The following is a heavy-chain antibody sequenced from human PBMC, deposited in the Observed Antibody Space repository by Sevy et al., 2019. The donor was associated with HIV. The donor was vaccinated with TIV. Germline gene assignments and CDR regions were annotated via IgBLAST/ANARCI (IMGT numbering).Heavy chain of an antibody. J-gene: IGHJ3*02. CDR1: GYTFTSYG. Sequence: ASVKVSCKASGYTFTSYGISWVRQAPGQGLEWMGWISAYNGNTNYAQKLQGRVTMTTDTSTSTAYMELRSLRSDDTAVYYCARSELNLYPKDAFDIWGQGTMVTVSS. D-gene: IGHD1-7*01. V-gene: IGHV1-18*01. CDR2: ISAYNGNT. CDR3: ARSELNLYPKDAFDI.